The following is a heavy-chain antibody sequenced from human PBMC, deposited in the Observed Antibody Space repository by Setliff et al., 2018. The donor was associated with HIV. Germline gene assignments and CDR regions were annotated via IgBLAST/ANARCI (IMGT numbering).Heavy chain of an antibody. CDR3: ARDVGGSEMATHFDY. J-gene: IGHJ4*02. V-gene: IGHV4-4*09. CDR2: IHASGKA. Sequence: PSETLSLTCTVSGGSVNDFYCNWIRQSPGKGLEWIGYIHASGKANYNPSLKSRVPISLDTSKMQFSLRLTSVTAADTAVYYCARDVGGSEMATHFDYWGPGTLVTVSS. CDR1: GGSVNDFY. D-gene: IGHD3-10*02.